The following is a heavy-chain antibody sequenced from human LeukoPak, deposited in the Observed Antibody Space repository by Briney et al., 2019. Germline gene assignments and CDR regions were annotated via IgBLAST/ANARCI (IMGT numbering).Heavy chain of an antibody. D-gene: IGHD4-17*01. J-gene: IGHJ4*02. Sequence: SETLSLTCTVSSDFLRSGDDCWGWIRQSPGKGLTWIGSIYYSGSTLYNASFESRVTMSVDTSKNQFSLKLRSVTAADTAVYYCARLSQVTTCAKFEYWGQGILVTVSS. V-gene: IGHV4-39*01. CDR3: ARLSQVTTCAKFEY. CDR1: SDFLRSGDDC. CDR2: IYYSGST.